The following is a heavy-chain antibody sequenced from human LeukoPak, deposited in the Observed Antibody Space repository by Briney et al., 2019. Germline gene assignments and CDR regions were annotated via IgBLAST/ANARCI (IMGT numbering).Heavy chain of an antibody. CDR2: IIPIFGTA. V-gene: IGHV1-69*06. J-gene: IGHJ4*02. D-gene: IGHD5-18*01. CDR3: ASPGGYSYGSDFDY. CDR1: GGTFSSYA. Sequence: ASVKVSCKASGGTFSSYAISWVRQAPGQGLEWMGGIIPIFGTANYAQKFQGRVTITADKSTCTAYMGLSSLRSEDTAVYYCASPGGYSYGSDFDYWGQGTLVTVSS.